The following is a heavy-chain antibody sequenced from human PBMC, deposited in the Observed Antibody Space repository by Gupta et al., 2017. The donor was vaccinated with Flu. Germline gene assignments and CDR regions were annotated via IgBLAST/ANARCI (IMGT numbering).Heavy chain of an antibody. V-gene: IGHV3-21*01. CDR1: GFTFRTYS. J-gene: IGHJ4*02. D-gene: IGHD5-18*01. CDR2: ISSGSSYI. Sequence: EVQLVESGGGLVKPGGSRRVSCAASGFTFRTYSMNWVRQAPGKGLEWVSSISSGSSYIYYADSVKGRFTISRDNAKNSLDLQMNSLRAEDTAVYYCARESRGYSYDYWGQGTLVTVSS. CDR3: ARESRGYSYDY.